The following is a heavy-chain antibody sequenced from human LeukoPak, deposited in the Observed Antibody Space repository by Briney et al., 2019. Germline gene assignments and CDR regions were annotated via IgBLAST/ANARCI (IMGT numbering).Heavy chain of an antibody. J-gene: IGHJ4*02. D-gene: IGHD2-21*02. CDR3: VRDGMVTEPIDY. Sequence: GGSLRLSCVVSGFIFSNYGMHWVRQAPGKGLEWVAFIRYDGKTEHYADSVKDRLTVSRDTSKNTLYLQVNSLRVEDTAVYYCVRDGMVTEPIDYWGQGTLVTVSS. CDR1: GFIFSNYG. V-gene: IGHV3-30*02. CDR2: IRYDGKTE.